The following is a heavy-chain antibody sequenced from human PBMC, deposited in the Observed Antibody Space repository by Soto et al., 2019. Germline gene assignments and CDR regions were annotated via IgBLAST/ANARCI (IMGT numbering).Heavy chain of an antibody. CDR1: GGSISSYY. CDR2: IYYSGST. D-gene: IGHD3-22*01. Sequence: TSETLSLTCTVSGGSISSYYLSWIRQPPGKGLEWIGYIYYSGSTNYNPSLKSRVTISVDTSKNQFSLKLSSVTAADTAVYYCARDYYYYDSSGAPDSNWFDPWGQGTLVTVSS. CDR3: ARDYYYYDSSGAPDSNWFDP. V-gene: IGHV4-59*01. J-gene: IGHJ5*02.